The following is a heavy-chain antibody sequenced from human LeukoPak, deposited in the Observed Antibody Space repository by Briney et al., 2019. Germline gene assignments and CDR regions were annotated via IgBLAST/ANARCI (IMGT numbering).Heavy chain of an antibody. CDR2: IYTSGST. CDR3: ARGGLGELSLHYMDV. J-gene: IGHJ6*03. D-gene: IGHD3-16*02. CDR1: GGSISSYY. V-gene: IGHV4-4*07. Sequence: SETLSLTCTVSGGSISSYYWSWIRQPAGKGLEWIGRIYTSGSTNHNPSLKSRVTMSVDTSKNQFSLKLSSVTAADTAVYYCARGGLGELSLHYMDVWGKGTTVTISS.